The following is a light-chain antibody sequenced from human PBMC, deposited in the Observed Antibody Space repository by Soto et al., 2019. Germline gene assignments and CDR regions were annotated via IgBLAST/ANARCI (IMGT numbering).Light chain of an antibody. J-gene: IGLJ2*01. CDR2: EGS. V-gene: IGLV2-23*01. Sequence: QSALTQPASVSGSPGKSITISCNGTSSEVGNYDLVSWYQQHPGNAPKLMIYEGSRRPSGVSNRFSGSKSGNTASLTISGLQSADEADYYCCSDAGSNVVFGGGTKLTVL. CDR1: SSEVGNYDL. CDR3: CSDAGSNVV.